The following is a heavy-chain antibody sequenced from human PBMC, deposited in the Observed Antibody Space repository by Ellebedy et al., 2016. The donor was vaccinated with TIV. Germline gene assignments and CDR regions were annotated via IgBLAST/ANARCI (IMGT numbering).Heavy chain of an antibody. D-gene: IGHD3-22*01. Sequence: GESLKISCAASGFTFSSYAMTWVRQAPGKGLEWVSVISGGGGARYYADSVKGRFTISRDNSKNTLYVQMNSLRAEDTAVYYCAKAVGHYDGSGCDYWGQGTLVTVSS. J-gene: IGHJ4*02. CDR3: AKAVGHYDGSGCDY. CDR1: GFTFSSYA. CDR2: ISGGGGAR. V-gene: IGHV3-23*01.